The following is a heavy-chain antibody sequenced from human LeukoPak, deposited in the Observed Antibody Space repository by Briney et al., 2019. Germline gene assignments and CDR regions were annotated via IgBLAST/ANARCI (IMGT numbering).Heavy chain of an antibody. Sequence: GGSLRLSCAASGVTFSSYAMHWVRQAPGKGLEWVAVISYDGSNKYYADSVKGRFTISRDNSKNTLYLQMNSLRAEDTAVYYCARDLPDYWGQGTLVTVSS. CDR3: ARDLPDY. J-gene: IGHJ4*02. CDR2: ISYDGSNK. CDR1: GVTFSSYA. V-gene: IGHV3-30*04.